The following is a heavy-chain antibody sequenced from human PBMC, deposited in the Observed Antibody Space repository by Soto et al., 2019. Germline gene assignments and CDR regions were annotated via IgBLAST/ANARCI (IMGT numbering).Heavy chain of an antibody. J-gene: IGHJ5*02. CDR2: IFSNDEK. D-gene: IGHD2-15*01. CDR1: GFSLSNARMG. CDR3: ARDVVVAATNWFDP. V-gene: IGHV2-26*01. Sequence: SGPTLVNPTETLTLTCTVSGFSLSNARMGVSWVRQPPGKALEWLAHIFSNDEKSYSTSLKSRLTISKDTSKSQVVLTMTNMDPVDTATYYCARDVVVAATNWFDPWGQGTLVTVSS.